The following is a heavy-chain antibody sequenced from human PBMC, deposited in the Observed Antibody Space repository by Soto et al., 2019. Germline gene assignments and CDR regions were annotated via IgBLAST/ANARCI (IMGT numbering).Heavy chain of an antibody. CDR3: ARQLAYCGGHCHAEPIEY. CDR2: INPNSGDM. CDR1: GYSFTAYY. D-gene: IGHD2-21*02. Sequence: ASVKVSCKACGYSFTAYYIHWVRQARGQGLEWMGWINPNSGDMTYAQKFQGRVTKTRDTSISTTYREVRMLRSDDTAVYFCARQLAYCGGHCHAEPIEYWGEGEAANVSS. J-gene: IGHJ4*02. V-gene: IGHV1-2*02.